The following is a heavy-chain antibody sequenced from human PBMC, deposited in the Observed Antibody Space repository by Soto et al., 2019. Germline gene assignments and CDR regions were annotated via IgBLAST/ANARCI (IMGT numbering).Heavy chain of an antibody. CDR3: ARDHNFGFILYAMDV. J-gene: IGHJ6*02. CDR1: GYTFTSYS. CDR2: INPSSGRT. D-gene: IGHD2-15*01. Sequence: SSVKVSCKASGYTFTSYSMHWVRQAPEQGLEWMRIINPSSGRTSYAQNFQGRVTMTSDTSTSIVYMEMSSLKSEDTAVYYCARDHNFGFILYAMDVWGQGTTVTVSS. V-gene: IGHV1-46*01.